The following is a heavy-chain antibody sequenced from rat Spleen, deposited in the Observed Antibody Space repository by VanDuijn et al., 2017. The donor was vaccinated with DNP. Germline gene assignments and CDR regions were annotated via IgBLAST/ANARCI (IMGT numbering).Heavy chain of an antibody. V-gene: IGHV4-2*01. CDR3: AKGPNYGGWSDYFDY. CDR2: INKDSSTI. D-gene: IGHD1-11*01. Sequence: EVKLVESGGGLVQPGRSLKLSCAASGFNFNDYWMGWVRQAPGKGLEWIGQINKDSSTINYNPSLKEKITISRDNAQNTLYLQMSKLGSEDTAIYYCAKGPNYGGWSDYFDYWGQGVMVIVSS. J-gene: IGHJ2*01. CDR1: GFNFNDYW.